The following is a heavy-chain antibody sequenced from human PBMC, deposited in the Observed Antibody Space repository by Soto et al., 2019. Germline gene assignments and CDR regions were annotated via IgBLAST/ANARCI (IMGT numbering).Heavy chain of an antibody. CDR1: GDSVSSNSAV. J-gene: IGHJ4*02. V-gene: IGHV6-1*01. CDR3: VRLVGNSWLDH. D-gene: IGHD4-4*01. CDR2: TYYRSQWHY. Sequence: QVQLQQSDPGLVKPSQTLSLTCVISGDSVSSNSAVWNWIRQSPSRGLEWLGRTYYRSQWHYEYAVFVQSRISIDPDTSKNQFSLQLNSVSPEDTAVYYCVRLVGNSWLDHWGQGTLVTVSS.